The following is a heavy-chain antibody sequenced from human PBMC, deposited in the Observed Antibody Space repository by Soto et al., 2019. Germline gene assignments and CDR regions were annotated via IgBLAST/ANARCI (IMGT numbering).Heavy chain of an antibody. Sequence: GGSLRLSCAASGFSFSNYGMSWVRQTPGKGLEWLSVISGSASYTYYADSVRGRFTISRDNYKNTLYLQMSSLRAEDTAVYYCANDNYYDRREYYFDYWGQGTLVTVST. CDR2: ISGSASYT. D-gene: IGHD3-22*01. J-gene: IGHJ4*02. CDR3: ANDNYYDRREYYFDY. CDR1: GFSFSNYG. V-gene: IGHV3-23*01.